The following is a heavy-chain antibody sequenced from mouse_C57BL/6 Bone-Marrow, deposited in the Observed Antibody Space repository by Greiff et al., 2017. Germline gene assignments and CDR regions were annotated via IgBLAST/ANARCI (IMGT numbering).Heavy chain of an antibody. CDR2: IDPSDSYT. J-gene: IGHJ2*01. CDR3: ARERGFLYYFDY. CDR1: GYTFTSYW. V-gene: IGHV1-50*01. Sequence: VQLQQSGAELVKPGASVKLSCKASGYTFTSYWMQWVKQRPGQGLEWIGEIDPSDSYTNYNQKFKGKATLTVDTSSSTAYMQLSSLTSEDSAVYYCARERGFLYYFDYWGQGTTLTVSS.